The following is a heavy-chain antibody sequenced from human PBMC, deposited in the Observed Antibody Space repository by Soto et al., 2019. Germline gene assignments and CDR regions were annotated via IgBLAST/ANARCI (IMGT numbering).Heavy chain of an antibody. J-gene: IGHJ6*02. CDR3: ARDRGGEYSYGYYYYYGMDV. V-gene: IGHV6-1*01. CDR2: TYYRSKWYN. D-gene: IGHD5-18*01. Sequence: LSQTLSLTCAISGDSVSSNSAAWNWIRQSPSRGLEWLGRTYYRSKWYNDYAVSVKSRITINPDTSKNQFSLQLNSVTPEDTAVYYCARDRGGEYSYGYYYYYGMDVWGQGTTVTVSS. CDR1: GDSVSSNSAA.